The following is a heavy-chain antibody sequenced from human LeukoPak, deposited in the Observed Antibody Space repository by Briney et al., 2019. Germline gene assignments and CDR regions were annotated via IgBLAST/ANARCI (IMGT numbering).Heavy chain of an antibody. CDR2: IYYSGST. Sequence: SETLFLTCTVSGGSISSGGYYWSWIRQHPGKGLEWIGYIYYSGSTYYNPSLKSRVTISVDTSKNQFSPKLSSVTAADTAVYYCARDCRLYSSSRHYYYYGMDVWGQGTTVTVSS. J-gene: IGHJ6*02. D-gene: IGHD6-6*01. V-gene: IGHV4-31*03. CDR3: ARDCRLYSSSRHYYYYGMDV. CDR1: GGSISSGGYY.